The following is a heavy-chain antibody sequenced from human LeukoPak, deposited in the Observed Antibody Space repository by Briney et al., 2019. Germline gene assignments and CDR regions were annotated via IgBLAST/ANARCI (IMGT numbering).Heavy chain of an antibody. CDR1: GGSFSGYY. J-gene: IGHJ4*02. CDR2: INHSGST. Sequence: SETLSLTCAVYGGSFSGYYWSWIRQPPGKGLEWIGEINHSGSTNYNPSLKSRVTISVDTSKNQFSLKLSSVTAADTAVYYCARGPGGGYWGQGTLVTVSS. CDR3: ARGPGGGY. V-gene: IGHV4-34*01. D-gene: IGHD3-16*01.